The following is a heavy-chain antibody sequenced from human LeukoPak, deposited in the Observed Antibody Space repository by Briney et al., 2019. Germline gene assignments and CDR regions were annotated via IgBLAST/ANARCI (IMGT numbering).Heavy chain of an antibody. CDR3: ARVGAAAGIHY. CDR1: GYTLTSYD. D-gene: IGHD6-13*01. CDR2: MNPNSGNT. V-gene: IGHV1-8*01. Sequence: GAPVKVSCKASGYTLTSYDINWVRQATGQGLEWMGWMNPNSGNTGYAQKFQGRVTMTRNTSISTAYMELSSLRSEDTAVYYCARVGAAAGIHYWGQGTLVTVSS. J-gene: IGHJ4*02.